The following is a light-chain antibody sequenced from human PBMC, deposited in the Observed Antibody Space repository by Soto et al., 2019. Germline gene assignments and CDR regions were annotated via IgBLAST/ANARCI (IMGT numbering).Light chain of an antibody. V-gene: IGKV3-11*01. CDR1: QSVSTY. Sequence: EIVLTQSPATLSLSAGERATLSCRASQSVSTYLAWYQQKPGQAPRLLIYDASKRATGIPVRFSGSGSGTDFTLTITSLEPEDFGVYYCQQRSNWPPTWTFGQGTKVEIK. CDR2: DAS. J-gene: IGKJ1*01. CDR3: QQRSNWPPTWT.